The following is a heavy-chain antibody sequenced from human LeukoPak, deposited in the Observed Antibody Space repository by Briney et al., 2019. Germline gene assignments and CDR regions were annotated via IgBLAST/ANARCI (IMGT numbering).Heavy chain of an antibody. V-gene: IGHV4-4*07. J-gene: IGHJ1*01. CDR3: ATYSITGAWAEYFLH. Sequence: SETLSLTCTVSGGSISDYYWSWVRQPAGKGLEWIGRIHISGTTYYNPSLKSRFTMSIDTSKNQFSLKLSSVTAADTAVYYGATYSITGAWAEYFLHWRQGTLVTVSS. D-gene: IGHD2/OR15-2a*01. CDR1: GGSISDYY. CDR2: IHISGTT.